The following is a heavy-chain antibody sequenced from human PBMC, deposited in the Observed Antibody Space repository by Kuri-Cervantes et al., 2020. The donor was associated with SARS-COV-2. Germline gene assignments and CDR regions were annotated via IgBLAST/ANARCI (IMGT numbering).Heavy chain of an antibody. D-gene: IGHD3-3*01. CDR1: GGTFSSYT. CDR3: AKGFGYYGAWDWFDA. CDR2: IIPIFGTA. J-gene: IGHJ5*02. V-gene: IGHV1-69*06. Sequence: SVKVSCKASGGTFSSYTISWVRQAPGQGLEWMGGIIPIFGTANYAQKFQGRVTITADKSTSTAYMELSSLRAEDTAVYYCAKGFGYYGAWDWFDAWGQGTLVTVSS.